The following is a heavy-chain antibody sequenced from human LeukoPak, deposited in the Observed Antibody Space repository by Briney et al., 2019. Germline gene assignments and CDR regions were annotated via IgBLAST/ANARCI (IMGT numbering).Heavy chain of an antibody. V-gene: IGHV4-39*07. D-gene: IGHD6-13*01. CDR1: GGSISGSSYY. CDR3: ASRPGSSWTFDY. CDR2: IYYSGST. Sequence: TSETLSLTCTVSGGSISGSSYYWGWIRQPPGKGLEWIGSIYYSGSTYYNPSLKSRVTISVDKSKNQFSLKLSSVTAADTAVYYCASRPGSSWTFDYWGQGTLVTVSS. J-gene: IGHJ4*02.